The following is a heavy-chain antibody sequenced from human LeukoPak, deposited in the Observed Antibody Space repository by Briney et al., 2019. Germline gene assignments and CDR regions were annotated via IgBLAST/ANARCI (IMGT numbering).Heavy chain of an antibody. D-gene: IGHD6-13*01. CDR2: IYWHDDK. Sequence: SGPTLVRPTQTLTLTCTFSGFSFSTSGVGVGWIRQPPGKALEGLAVIYWHDDKRYSPSLKSRLTITKATSKNQVVLTLTNVDPVDTATYYCAHQAIYSSSCCEKWSWDYWGQGTLVTVSS. J-gene: IGHJ4*02. CDR1: GFSFSTSGVG. V-gene: IGHV2-5*01. CDR3: AHQAIYSSSCCEKWSWDY.